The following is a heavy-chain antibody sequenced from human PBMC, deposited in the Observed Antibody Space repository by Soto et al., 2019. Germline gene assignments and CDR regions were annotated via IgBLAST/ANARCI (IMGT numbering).Heavy chain of an antibody. Sequence: QVQLMQSGAEEKNPGASVKVSCKASGYTFTRDDMHWVRQAPGQGLEWMGRINAGDGYTKYSRDFQGRVTFSSDTAATTGYMTISSLRSEVTAIYYCARAAGMVALDYWGQGTLVTVSS. CDR2: INAGDGYT. J-gene: IGHJ4*02. CDR3: ARAAGMVALDY. CDR1: GYTFTRDD. D-gene: IGHD5-18*01. V-gene: IGHV1-3*05.